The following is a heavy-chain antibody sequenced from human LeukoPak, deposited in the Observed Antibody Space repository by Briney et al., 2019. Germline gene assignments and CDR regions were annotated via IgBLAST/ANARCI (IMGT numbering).Heavy chain of an antibody. CDR2: IRYDGSNK. V-gene: IGHV3-30*02. CDR3: AHISGVYDFWSGFAAHLDAFDI. CDR1: GFTFSSYG. J-gene: IGHJ3*02. D-gene: IGHD3-3*01. Sequence: GGSLRLSCAASGFTFSSYGMHWVRQAPGKGLEWVAFIRYDGSNKYYADSVKGRFTISRDNSKNTLYLQMNSLRAEDTAVYYCAHISGVYDFWSGFAAHLDAFDIWGQGTMVTVSS.